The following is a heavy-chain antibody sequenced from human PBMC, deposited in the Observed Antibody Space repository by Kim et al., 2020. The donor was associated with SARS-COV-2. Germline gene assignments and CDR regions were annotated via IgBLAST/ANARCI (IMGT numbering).Heavy chain of an antibody. V-gene: IGHV3-9*01. J-gene: IGHJ6*02. CDR2: I. CDR3: TRDVLAGGADV. Sequence: IVYADSVKGRFITSRDTARNSLYLQMNSLRPEDTALYYCTRDVLAGGADVWGQGTAVIVSS. D-gene: IGHD2-21*01.